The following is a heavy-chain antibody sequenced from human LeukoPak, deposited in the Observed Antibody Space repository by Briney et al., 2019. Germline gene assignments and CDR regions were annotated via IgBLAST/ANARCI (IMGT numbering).Heavy chain of an antibody. Sequence: ASVKVSCKASGYTFTSYYMHWVRQAPGQGLEWMGIINPSGGSTSYAQKFQGRVTMTRDTSTSTVYMELSSLRSEDTAVYYCARDPNMITFGGVIVRLGAFDIWGQGTMVTVSS. CDR3: ARDPNMITFGGVIVRLGAFDI. J-gene: IGHJ3*02. CDR1: GYTFTSYY. D-gene: IGHD3-16*02. CDR2: INPSGGST. V-gene: IGHV1-46*01.